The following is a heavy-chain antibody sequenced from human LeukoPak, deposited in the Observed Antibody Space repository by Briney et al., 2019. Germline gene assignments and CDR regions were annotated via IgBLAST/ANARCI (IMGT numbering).Heavy chain of an antibody. V-gene: IGHV1-2*02. CDR1: GYTFTDYY. CDR2: INPNSGDT. Sequence: ASVKVSCKASGYTFTDYYMHWVRQAPGQGLEWMGWINPNSGDTNHAQNFQGRVTLTRDTSISTAYMELSRLRSDDTAVYYCARAEVGATLPFDYWGQGTLVTVSS. CDR3: ARAEVGATLPFDY. D-gene: IGHD1-26*01. J-gene: IGHJ4*02.